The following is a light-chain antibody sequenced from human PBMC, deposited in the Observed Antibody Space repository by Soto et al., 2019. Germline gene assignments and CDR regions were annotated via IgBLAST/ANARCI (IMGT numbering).Light chain of an antibody. CDR3: SSYTTSSTLV. V-gene: IGLV2-14*03. CDR1: TYEIGYYDY. Sequence: QSALTQPASVSGSPGQSITISCTGTTYEIGYYDYVSWYQQHPGKAPKLIIYDVTYRPSGASDRFSGSKSGNTASLTISGLQAEDEAEYYCSSYTTSSTLVFGGGTKLTVL. J-gene: IGLJ2*01. CDR2: DVT.